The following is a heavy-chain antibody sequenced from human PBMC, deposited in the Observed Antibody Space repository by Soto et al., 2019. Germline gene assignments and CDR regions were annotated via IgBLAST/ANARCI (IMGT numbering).Heavy chain of an antibody. CDR3: ASLRWEVDKNYFYP. Sequence: PSETLSLTCSVSGGSISSADHYWSWIRQPPGKGLEWMGYIYHSGNTHYNPSLKSRITISIDTSTNRFSLNLTSVTAADTAVYFCASLRWEVDKNYFYPWGQGAPVTVSS. CDR2: IYHSGNT. V-gene: IGHV4-30-4*01. D-gene: IGHD4-17*01. CDR1: GGSISSADHY. J-gene: IGHJ5*02.